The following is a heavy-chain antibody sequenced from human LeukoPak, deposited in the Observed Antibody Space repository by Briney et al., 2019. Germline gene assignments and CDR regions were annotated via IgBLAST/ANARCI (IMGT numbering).Heavy chain of an antibody. CDR2: ISSSSSYI. V-gene: IGHV3-21*01. D-gene: IGHD3/OR15-3a*01. CDR1: GFTFSSYS. CDR3: ARLRTGYQYDAFDI. Sequence: SGGSLRLSCAASGFTFSSYSMNWVRQALGKGLEWVSSISSSSSYIYYADSVKGRFTISRDNAKNSLYLQMNSLRAEDTAVYYCARLRTGYQYDAFDIWGQGTMVTVSS. J-gene: IGHJ3*02.